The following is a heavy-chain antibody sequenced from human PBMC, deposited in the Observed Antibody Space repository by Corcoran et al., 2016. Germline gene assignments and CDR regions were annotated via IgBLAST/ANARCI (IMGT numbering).Heavy chain of an antibody. D-gene: IGHD3-3*01. Sequence: QVQLQESGPGLVKPSETLSLTCTVSGGSISSYYWSWIRQPPGKGLEWIGYIYYSGSTNYNPSLKSRVTISVDTSKNQFSLKLSSVTAADTAVYYCARGIPELRFEKDVSRAEYFQHWGQGTLVTVSS. V-gene: IGHV4-59*01. CDR2: IYYSGST. CDR3: ARGIPELRFEKDVSRAEYFQH. CDR1: GGSISSYY. J-gene: IGHJ1*01.